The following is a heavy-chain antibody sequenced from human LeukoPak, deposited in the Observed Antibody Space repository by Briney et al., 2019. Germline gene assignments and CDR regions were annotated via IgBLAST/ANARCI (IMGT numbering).Heavy chain of an antibody. CDR2: ISAYNGNT. CDR1: GYTFTSYG. D-gene: IGHD3-22*01. CDR3: ARGAWYHYDSSGYYPLDY. J-gene: IGHJ4*02. V-gene: IGHV1-18*01. Sequence: PGASVKVSCKASGYTFTSYGISWVRQAPGQGLEWMGWISAYNGNTNYAQKLQGRVTMTTDTSTSTAYMELRSLRSDDTAVYYCARGAWYHYDSSGYYPLDYWGQGTLVTVSS.